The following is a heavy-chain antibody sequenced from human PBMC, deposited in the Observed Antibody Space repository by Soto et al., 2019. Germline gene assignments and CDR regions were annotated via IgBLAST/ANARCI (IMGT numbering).Heavy chain of an antibody. CDR2: IYHSGST. Sequence: SETLSLTCTVSNGSISSAIYYWGWIRQPPGKGLEWIGSIYHSGSTYYNPSLQSRVTISVDTSKNQFSLKLSSVTAAETAVYYFAILELTRFDYGAREPRSTFSS. V-gene: IGHV4-39*01. CDR3: AILELTRFD. CDR1: NGSISSAIYY. J-gene: IGHJ4*02. D-gene: IGHD3-10*01.